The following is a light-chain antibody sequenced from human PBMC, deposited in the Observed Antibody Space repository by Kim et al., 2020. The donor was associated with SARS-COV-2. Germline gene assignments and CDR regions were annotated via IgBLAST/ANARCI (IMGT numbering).Light chain of an antibody. V-gene: IGKV1-39*01. Sequence: DIQMTQSPSSLSASVGDRVTITCRASQSISTYLNWYQQKPGKAPKLLIYGASSLQRGVPSRFSGSGSGTDFTLTISSLQPEDFATYYCQQSYSTPPTFGQGTKVDIK. J-gene: IGKJ1*01. CDR2: GAS. CDR3: QQSYSTPPT. CDR1: QSISTY.